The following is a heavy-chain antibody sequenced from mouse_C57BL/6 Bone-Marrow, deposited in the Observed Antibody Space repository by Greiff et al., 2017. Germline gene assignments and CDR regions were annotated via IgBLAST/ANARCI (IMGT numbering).Heavy chain of an antibody. CDR1: GYTFTDYN. D-gene: IGHD2-3*01. Sequence: EVQLQESGPELVKPGASVKIPCKASGYTFTDYNMDWVQQSHGKSLEWIGDINPNNGGTIYNQKFKGKATLTVDKSSSTAYMELRSLTSEDTAVYCCARRRLLPLDYWGQGTTLTVSS. V-gene: IGHV1-18*01. CDR2: INPNNGGT. J-gene: IGHJ2*01. CDR3: ARRRLLPLDY.